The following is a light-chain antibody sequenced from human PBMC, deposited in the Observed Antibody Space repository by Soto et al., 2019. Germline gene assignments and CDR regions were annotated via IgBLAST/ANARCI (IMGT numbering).Light chain of an antibody. CDR1: QSLRSDF. CDR2: RSS. Sequence: EIVLTQSPGTLSLLPGERATLSCRASQSLRSDFVAWYQQKPGQAPRLLIYRSSNSATGIPDRFSGSGSGTDFTLTIIRLEPEDFAVYDCQQFGISPRTFGQGTQV. CDR3: QQFGISPRT. V-gene: IGKV3-20*01. J-gene: IGKJ2*01.